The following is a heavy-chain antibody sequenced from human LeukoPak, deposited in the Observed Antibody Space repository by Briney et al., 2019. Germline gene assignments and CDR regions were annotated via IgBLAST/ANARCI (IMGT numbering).Heavy chain of an antibody. CDR3: ARGSRQNWGYYYDSSGSDV. CDR1: GYTFTSYD. J-gene: IGHJ6*02. V-gene: IGHV1-8*01. CDR2: MNPNSGNT. Sequence: ASVKVSCKASGYTFTSYDINWVRQATGQGLEWMGWMNPNSGNTGYAQKFQGRVTMTRNTSISTAYMELSSLRSEDTPVYYCARGSRQNWGYYYDSSGSDVWGQGTTVTVSS. D-gene: IGHD3-22*01.